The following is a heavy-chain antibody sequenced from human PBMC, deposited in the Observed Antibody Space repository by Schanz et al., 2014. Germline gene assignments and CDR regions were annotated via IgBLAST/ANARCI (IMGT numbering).Heavy chain of an antibody. V-gene: IGHV3-33*06. CDR1: GFSLNTYG. J-gene: IGHJ6*02. CDR2: MSYDGSIK. CDR3: AKGMGYCSGGTCYDYYYYGLDV. D-gene: IGHD2-15*01. Sequence: QVQLVESGGGVVQPWGSLRLSCAASGFSLNTYGIHWFRQPAGKGLEWVAAMSYDGSIKYYGDSVKGRFTISRDNSENTLYLQMNSLSADDTAVFYCAKGMGYCSGGTCYDYYYYGLDVWGQGTTITVSS.